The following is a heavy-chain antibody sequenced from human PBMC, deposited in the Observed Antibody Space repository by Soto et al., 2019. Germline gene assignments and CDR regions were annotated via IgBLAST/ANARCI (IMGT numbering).Heavy chain of an antibody. D-gene: IGHD3-22*01. J-gene: IGHJ4*02. CDR1: GFNFTNYA. Sequence: GGSLRLSCAASGFNFTNYAMSWVRQAPGKGLEWVSTMGGDSRTYYADSVKGRFTISRDNSKDTLFLQMSGLRAEDTALYYCATQATSSGYYRFDYWGQGRLVTVSS. V-gene: IGHV3-23*05. CDR2: MGGDSRT. CDR3: ATQATSSGYYRFDY.